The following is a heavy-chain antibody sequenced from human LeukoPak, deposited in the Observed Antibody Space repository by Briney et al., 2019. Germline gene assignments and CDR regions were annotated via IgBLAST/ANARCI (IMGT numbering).Heavy chain of an antibody. CDR3: ARDGISPRSFGAARPIYYYCYGMDV. D-gene: IGHD2-2*01. V-gene: IGHV3-30*03. J-gene: IGHJ6*02. Sequence: GRSLRLSCAASGFTFSSYGMHWVRQAPGKGLEWVAVISYDGSNKYYADSVKGRFTISRDNSKNTLYLQMNSLRAEDTAVYYCARDGISPRSFGAARPIYYYCYGMDVWGQGTTVTVSS. CDR2: ISYDGSNK. CDR1: GFTFSSYG.